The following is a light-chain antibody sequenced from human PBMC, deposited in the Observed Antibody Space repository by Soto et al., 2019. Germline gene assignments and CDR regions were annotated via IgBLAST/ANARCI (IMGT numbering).Light chain of an antibody. CDR3: SSYTTSNTRQIV. J-gene: IGLJ1*01. Sequence: QSALTQPASVSGSPGQSITISCTGTSSDVGGYNYVSWYQHHPGKAPKLIIYDATNRPSGVSNPFSGSKSGNTASLTISGLQPEDEADYYCSSYTTSNTRQIVFGTGTKLTVL. V-gene: IGLV2-14*03. CDR1: SSDVGGYNY. CDR2: DAT.